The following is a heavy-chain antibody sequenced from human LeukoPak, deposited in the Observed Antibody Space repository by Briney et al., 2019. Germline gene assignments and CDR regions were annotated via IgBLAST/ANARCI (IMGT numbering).Heavy chain of an antibody. CDR1: GFTFDDYA. V-gene: IGHV3-9*03. CDR2: ISWNSGSI. J-gene: IGHJ4*02. Sequence: PGRSLRLSCAASGFTFDDYAMHWVRQAPGKGLEWVSGISWNSGSIGYADSVKGRFTISRDNAKNSLYLQMNSLRAEDMALYYCAKARGYSSSSWALDYWGQGTLVTVSS. CDR3: AKARGYSSSSWALDY. D-gene: IGHD6-6*01.